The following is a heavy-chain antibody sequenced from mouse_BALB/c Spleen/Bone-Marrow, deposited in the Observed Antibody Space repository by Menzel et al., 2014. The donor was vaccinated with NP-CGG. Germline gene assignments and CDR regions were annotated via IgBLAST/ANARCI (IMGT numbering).Heavy chain of an antibody. J-gene: IGHJ2*01. V-gene: IGHV14-3*02. CDR3: ARYDYGVYFDY. CDR1: GFNIKDTY. Sequence: VQLQQSGAELVKPGASVKLSCTASGFNIKDTYMHWVKQRPEQGLEWIGRIDPADGNTKYDPKFQGKATITADTSSNTACLQLSSLTSEDTAVYYCARYDYGVYFDYWGPGTTLTVSS. CDR2: IDPADGNT. D-gene: IGHD2-4*01.